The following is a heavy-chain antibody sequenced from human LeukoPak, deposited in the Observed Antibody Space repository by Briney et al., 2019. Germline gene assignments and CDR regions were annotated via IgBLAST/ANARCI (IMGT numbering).Heavy chain of an antibody. D-gene: IGHD4-11*01. J-gene: IGHJ4*02. V-gene: IGHV4-34*01. CDR1: GGSFSGYY. CDR3: ARGEDYPLDY. CDR2: INHSGST. Sequence: SETLSLTCAVYGGSFSGYYWSWIRQPPGKGLEWIGEINHSGSTNNNPSLKSRVTISVDTSKNQFPLKLSSVTAADTAVYYCARGEDYPLDYWGQGTLGTVSS.